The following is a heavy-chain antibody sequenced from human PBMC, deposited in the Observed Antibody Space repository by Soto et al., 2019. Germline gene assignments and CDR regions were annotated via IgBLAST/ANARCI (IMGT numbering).Heavy chain of an antibody. CDR3: EREKEGGNYFAP. J-gene: IGHJ5*02. V-gene: IGHV1-69*01. CDR1: GGTFSSYA. CDR2: IIPIFGTA. D-gene: IGHD4-4*01. Sequence: QVQLVQSGAEVKKPGSSVKVSCKASGGTFSSYAISWVRQAPGQGLEWMGGIIPIFGTANYAQKFQGRVTITADESTRTAYMELSSLRSEDTAVYYCEREKEGGNYFAPWGQGTLVTVSS.